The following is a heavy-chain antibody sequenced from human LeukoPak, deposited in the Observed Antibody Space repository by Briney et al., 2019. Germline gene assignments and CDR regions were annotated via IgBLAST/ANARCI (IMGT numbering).Heavy chain of an antibody. V-gene: IGHV1-18*01. Sequence: GASVKVSCKASGYTFTSYGISWVRQAPGQGLEWMGWISAYNGNTNYAQKLQGRVTMTTDTSTSTAYMELRSLRSDDTAVYYCASGGGYQLPNYYYYGMDVWGQGTTVTVSS. CDR3: ASGGGYQLPNYYYYGMDV. CDR2: ISAYNGNT. J-gene: IGHJ6*02. D-gene: IGHD2-2*01. CDR1: GYTFTSYG.